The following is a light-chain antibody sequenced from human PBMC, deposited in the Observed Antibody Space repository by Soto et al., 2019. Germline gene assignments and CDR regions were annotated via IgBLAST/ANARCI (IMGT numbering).Light chain of an antibody. V-gene: IGKV4-1*01. CDR1: QSVLYSSNNKNY. Sequence: DIVMTQSPDSLAVSRGERATINCKSSQSVLYSSNNKNYLAWYQQKPGQPPKLLIYWASTREFGVPDRFSGSGSGTDFTLTISSLQAEDVAVYYCQQYYTTPRTFGQGTKLEIK. CDR3: QQYYTTPRT. CDR2: WAS. J-gene: IGKJ2*01.